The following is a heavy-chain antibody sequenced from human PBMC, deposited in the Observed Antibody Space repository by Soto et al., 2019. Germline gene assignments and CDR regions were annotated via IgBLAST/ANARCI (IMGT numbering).Heavy chain of an antibody. CDR1: GFTFSSYA. Sequence: EVQLLESGGGLVQPGGSLRLSCAASGFTFSSYAMTWVRQAPGKGLEWVSTISGSGGTTYYADSVRGRFTISRENSKKTLYLQMNTLRAEDTALYSCTRYCPTASCYIRYGMDVWGQGTTVTVSS. V-gene: IGHV3-23*01. CDR3: TRYCPTASCYIRYGMDV. CDR2: ISGSGGTT. J-gene: IGHJ6*02. D-gene: IGHD2-2*02.